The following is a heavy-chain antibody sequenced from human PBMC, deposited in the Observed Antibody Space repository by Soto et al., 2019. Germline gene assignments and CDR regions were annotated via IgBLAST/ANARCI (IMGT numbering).Heavy chain of an antibody. D-gene: IGHD1-26*01. J-gene: IGHJ4*02. CDR3: ARSGIVGADFDY. Sequence: QVQLQESGPGLVKPSQTLSLTCTVSGGSISSGDYYWSWIRQPPGKGLEWIGYIYYSGSTYYNPSLKSRXXIXVXXSKNQFSLKLSSVTAADTAVYYCARSGIVGADFDYWGQGTLVTVSS. CDR2: IYYSGST. CDR1: GGSISSGDYY. V-gene: IGHV4-30-4*01.